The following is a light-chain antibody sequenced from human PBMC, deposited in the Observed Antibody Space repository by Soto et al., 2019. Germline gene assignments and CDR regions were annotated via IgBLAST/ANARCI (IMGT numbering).Light chain of an antibody. CDR3: ATWDSSLSAGV. Sequence: QSVLTQPPSVSAAPGQKVTISCSGSSSNIGNNYVSWYQQLPGTAPKLLIYDNNERPSGIPDRFSGSKSGTSATLGITGLQTGDEADYYCATWDSSLSAGVFGGGTEVTVL. V-gene: IGLV1-51*01. CDR1: SSNIGNNY. J-gene: IGLJ2*01. CDR2: DNN.